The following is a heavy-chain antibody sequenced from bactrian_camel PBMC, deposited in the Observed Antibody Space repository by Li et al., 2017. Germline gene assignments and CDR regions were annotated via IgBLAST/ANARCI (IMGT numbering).Heavy chain of an antibody. D-gene: IGHD8*01. J-gene: IGHJ4*01. CDR1: EHITSSHC. CDR3: AQDVLERGCSPTTVFHI. Sequence: VQLVESGGGSVQAGGSLRLSCIASEHITSSHCMGWFRQVPGKEREGLATIYTPGAYSQYADSVKGRFTISHDVAKRTLSLQMSNIEAEDTATYYCAQDVLERGCSPTTVFHIWGQGTQVTVS. V-gene: IGHV3S1*01. CDR2: IYTPGAYS.